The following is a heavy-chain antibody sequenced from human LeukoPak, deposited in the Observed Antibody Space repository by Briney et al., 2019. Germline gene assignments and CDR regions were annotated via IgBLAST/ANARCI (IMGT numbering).Heavy chain of an antibody. D-gene: IGHD1-14*01. CDR3: ARDITFNWFDP. CDR2: IYYSGST. Sequence: SETLSLTCTVSGGSISSYYWSWIRQPPGKGLEWIGYIYYSGSTNYNPSLKSRVTISVDTSKNQFSLKLSSVTAADTAVYYCARDITFNWFDPWGQGTLVTVSS. J-gene: IGHJ5*02. V-gene: IGHV4-59*01. CDR1: GGSISSYY.